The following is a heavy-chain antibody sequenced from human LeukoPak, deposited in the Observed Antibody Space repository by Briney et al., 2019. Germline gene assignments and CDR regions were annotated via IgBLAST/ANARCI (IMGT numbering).Heavy chain of an antibody. V-gene: IGHV3-71*01. Sequence: PGGSLRLSCAASGFTFSDYYMSWVRQAPGKGLEWVGFIRNTFHGGTTEYDASVKGRFAISRDDSKSIAYLQVNSLKTEDTAVYYCTRGDYYDSGNYFFLFDYWGQGTLVTVSS. J-gene: IGHJ4*02. CDR1: GFTFSDYY. CDR3: TRGDYYDSGNYFFLFDY. CDR2: IRNTFHGGTT. D-gene: IGHD3-10*01.